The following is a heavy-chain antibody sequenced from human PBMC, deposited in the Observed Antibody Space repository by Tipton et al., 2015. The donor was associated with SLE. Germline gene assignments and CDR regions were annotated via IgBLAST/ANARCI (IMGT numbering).Heavy chain of an antibody. CDR1: SGSIGSYY. J-gene: IGHJ5*02. V-gene: IGHV4-59*08. CDR2: VDYSGTT. Sequence: TLSLTCTVSSGSIGSYYWSWIRQPPGKGLEWIGYVDYSGTTNNNPSLKSRVTISVDTSKRQFSLKLTSLTAADTAVYYCARQTGTTGTEYSSSFRFDPWGQGPRSPSPQ. CDR3: ARQTGTTGTEYSSSFRFDP. D-gene: IGHD6-6*01.